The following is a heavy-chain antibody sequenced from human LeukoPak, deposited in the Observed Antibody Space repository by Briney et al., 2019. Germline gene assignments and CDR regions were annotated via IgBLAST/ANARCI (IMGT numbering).Heavy chain of an antibody. CDR3: ARVKKLMPEFEF. CDR1: GYTFIDYY. D-gene: IGHD2-2*01. Sequence: ASVKVSCKSSGYTFIDYYIHWVRQAPGQGLEWMGWINPNSGATKYSQKFQGRVSMTRDTSINTAYMDLTNLRSDDTAISYCARVKKLMPEFEFWGQGTLVTASS. J-gene: IGHJ4*02. V-gene: IGHV1-2*02. CDR2: INPNSGAT.